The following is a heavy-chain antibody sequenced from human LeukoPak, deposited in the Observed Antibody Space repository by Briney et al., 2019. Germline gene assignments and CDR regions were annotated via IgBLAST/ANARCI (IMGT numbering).Heavy chain of an antibody. V-gene: IGHV3-30*18. J-gene: IGHJ4*02. Sequence: PGRSLRLSCAASGFTFSSYGMHWVRQAPGKGLEWVAVISYDGSNKYYADSVKGRFTISRDNSKNTLYLQMNSLRAEDTAVYYCAKSGIAARHSDYWGQGTLVTVSS. CDR2: ISYDGSNK. D-gene: IGHD6-6*01. CDR1: GFTFSSYG. CDR3: AKSGIAARHSDY.